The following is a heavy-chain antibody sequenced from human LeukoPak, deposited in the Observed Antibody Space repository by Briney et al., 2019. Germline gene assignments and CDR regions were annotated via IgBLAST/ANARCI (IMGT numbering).Heavy chain of an antibody. Sequence: GGSLRLSCAASGFTFSSYAMSWVRQAPGKGLEWVSGISGSGFSTYYADSVKGRFTISRDNSKNTLFPQLNSLRAEDTALYFCAKDLNNSPYWGQGTLVTVSS. CDR2: ISGSGFST. D-gene: IGHD4-23*01. V-gene: IGHV3-23*01. CDR1: GFTFSSYA. CDR3: AKDLNNSPY. J-gene: IGHJ4*02.